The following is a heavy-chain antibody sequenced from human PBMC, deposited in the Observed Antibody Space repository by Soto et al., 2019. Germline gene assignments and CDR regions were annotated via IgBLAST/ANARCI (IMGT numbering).Heavy chain of an antibody. J-gene: IGHJ4*02. Sequence: QITLKESGPTLVKPTQTLTLTCTFSGFSLTTSGVGVGWIRQPPGKALEWLALIYWDDDKRYSPPLNSMLTITKDTSKNLLVLPMHHMDPVDIATCYCAHSHGVLLFLEWLPYLRGLGTLTTV. V-gene: IGHV2-5*02. CDR1: GFSLTTSGVG. CDR3: AHSHGVLLFLEWLPYL. CDR2: IYWDDDK. D-gene: IGHD3-3*01.